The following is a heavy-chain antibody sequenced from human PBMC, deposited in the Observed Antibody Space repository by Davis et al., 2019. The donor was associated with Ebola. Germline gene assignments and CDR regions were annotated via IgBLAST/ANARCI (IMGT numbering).Heavy chain of an antibody. D-gene: IGHD5-18*01. J-gene: IGHJ6*04. CDR3: ARGRQLWLRGMDV. Sequence: SETLSLTCTVSGGSFSTYYWSWVRQPPGKGLEWIGCSYYSGSTNYNPSLKSRVTVSLDTSKNQFSLKLSSVTAADTAVYYCARGRQLWLRGMDVWGKGTTVTVSS. CDR2: SYYSGST. CDR1: GGSFSTYY. V-gene: IGHV4-59*12.